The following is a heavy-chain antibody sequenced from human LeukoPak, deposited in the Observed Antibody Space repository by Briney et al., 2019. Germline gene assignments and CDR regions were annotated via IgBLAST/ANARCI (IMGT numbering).Heavy chain of an antibody. D-gene: IGHD4-23*01. CDR2: INQGGSEN. Sequence: PGGSLRLSCAASGFTFSSYWMSWVRQAPGKGLEWVANINQGGSENYYVDFVKGRFTISRDNAKNSLYLQMNSLRAEDTAVYYCASEGYGGNSDAFDIWGQGTMVTVS. CDR3: ASEGYGGNSDAFDI. CDR1: GFTFSSYW. J-gene: IGHJ3*02. V-gene: IGHV3-7*01.